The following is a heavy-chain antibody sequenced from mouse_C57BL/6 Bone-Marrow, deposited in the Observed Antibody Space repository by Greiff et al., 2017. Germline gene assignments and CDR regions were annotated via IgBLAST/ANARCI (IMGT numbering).Heavy chain of an antibody. V-gene: IGHV1-81*01. CDR1: GYTFTSYG. Sequence: QVQLQQSGAELARPGASVKLSCKASGYTFTSYGISWVKQRTGQGLEWIGEIYPRSGNTYYNEKFKGKATLTADKSSSTAYMELRSLTSEDSAVYVCARSLPYGFYWYFDVWGTGTTVTVSS. CDR3: ARSLPYGFYWYFDV. J-gene: IGHJ1*03. D-gene: IGHD2-2*01. CDR2: IYPRSGNT.